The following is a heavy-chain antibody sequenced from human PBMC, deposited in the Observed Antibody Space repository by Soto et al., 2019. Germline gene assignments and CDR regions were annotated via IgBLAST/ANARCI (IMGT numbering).Heavy chain of an antibody. J-gene: IGHJ4*02. Sequence: GGSLRLSCAASGFTFSSYAMSWVRQAPGKGLVWVSRINSDGISTNYADSVQGRFTISRDNAKNTLYLEMNSLRAEDTAVYYCARGIARMDYWGQGTLVTVSS. CDR2: INSDGIST. D-gene: IGHD2-21*01. V-gene: IGHV3-74*01. CDR3: ARGIARMDY. CDR1: GFTFSSYA.